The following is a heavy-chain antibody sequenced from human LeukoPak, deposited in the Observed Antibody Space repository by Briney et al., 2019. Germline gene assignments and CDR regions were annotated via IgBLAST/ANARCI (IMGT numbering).Heavy chain of an antibody. CDR1: GYTVTGYY. D-gene: IGHD6-19*01. V-gene: IGHV1-2*02. Sequence: GASVKVSCKASGYTVTGYYMHWVRQAPGQGLEWMGWINPNSGGTNYAQKFQGRVTMTRDTSISTAYMELSRLRSDDTAVYYCARDPSGSGWVFDYWGQGTLVTVSS. CDR2: INPNSGGT. CDR3: ARDPSGSGWVFDY. J-gene: IGHJ4*02.